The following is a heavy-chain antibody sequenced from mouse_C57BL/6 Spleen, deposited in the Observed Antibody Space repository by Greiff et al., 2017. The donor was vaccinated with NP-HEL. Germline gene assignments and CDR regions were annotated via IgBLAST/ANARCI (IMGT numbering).Heavy chain of an antibody. CDR2: INPNNGGT. D-gene: IGHD2-12*01. Sequence: EVQLQQSGPELVKPGASVKISCKASGYTFTDYYMNWVKQSHGKSLEWIGDINPNNGGTSYNQKFKGKATLTVDKSSSTAYMELRSLTSEDSAVYYCAEGEVIYELAYWGQVTLVTVSA. J-gene: IGHJ3*01. CDR3: AEGEVIYELAY. CDR1: GYTFTDYY. V-gene: IGHV1-26*01.